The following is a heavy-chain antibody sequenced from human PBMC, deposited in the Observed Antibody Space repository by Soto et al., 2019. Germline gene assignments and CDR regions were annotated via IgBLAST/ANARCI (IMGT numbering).Heavy chain of an antibody. CDR1: GYTFTSYY. J-gene: IGHJ3*02. Sequence: ASVKVSCKASGYTFTSYYMHWVLQAPGQGLEWMGIINPSGGSTSYAQKFQGRVTMTRDTSTSTVYMELSSLRSEDTAVYYCAKAGAPLGGAVAGPQISASDAFDIWGQGTMVTVS. V-gene: IGHV1-46*01. D-gene: IGHD6-19*01. CDR3: AKAGAPLGGAVAGPQISASDAFDI. CDR2: INPSGGST.